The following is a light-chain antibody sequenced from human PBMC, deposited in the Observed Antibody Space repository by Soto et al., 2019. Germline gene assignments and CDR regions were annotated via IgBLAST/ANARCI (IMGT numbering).Light chain of an antibody. CDR2: AAF. J-gene: IGKJ1*01. CDR1: QNIDGNF. CDR3: QLFGSSRP. Sequence: EIVLTQSPGTLSLSPGERATLSCRASQNIDGNFLVWHQQKPGQAPRLLINAAFTRATGIPDRFSGSGSGTDFTLTISRLEPEDFAVYYCQLFGSSRPFGQGTKVDIK. V-gene: IGKV3-20*01.